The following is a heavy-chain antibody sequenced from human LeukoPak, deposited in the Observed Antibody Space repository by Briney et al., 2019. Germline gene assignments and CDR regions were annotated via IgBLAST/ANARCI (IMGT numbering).Heavy chain of an antibody. CDR3: AKEGCSSTSYYSYYYYMDV. J-gene: IGHJ6*03. Sequence: GGSLRLSCAASGFTFSSYGMSWVRQAPGKGLEWVSAISGSGGSTYYADSVKGRFTISRDNSKNMLYLQMNSLRAEDTAVYYCAKEGCSSTSYYSYYYYMDVWGKGTTVTVSS. V-gene: IGHV3-23*01. D-gene: IGHD2-2*01. CDR2: ISGSGGST. CDR1: GFTFSSYG.